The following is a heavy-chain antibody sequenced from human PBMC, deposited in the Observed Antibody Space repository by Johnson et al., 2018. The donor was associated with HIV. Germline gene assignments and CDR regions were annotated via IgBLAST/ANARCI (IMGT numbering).Heavy chain of an antibody. J-gene: IGHJ3*02. V-gene: IGHV3-23*04. CDR1: GFTFSTYA. D-gene: IGHD3-22*01. Sequence: EVQLVESGGGVVRPGGSLRLSCTASGFTFSTYAMSWARQAPGRGLEWVSAISGGGGSTYYADSVKGRFTISRDNSKNTLYLEMNSLRAEDTAVYYCAKDTGAYYDTFLAFDIWGQGTMVTVSS. CDR3: AKDTGAYYDTFLAFDI. CDR2: ISGGGGST.